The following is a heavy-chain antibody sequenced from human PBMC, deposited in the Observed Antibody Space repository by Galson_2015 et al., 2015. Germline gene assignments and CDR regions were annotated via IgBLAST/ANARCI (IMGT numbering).Heavy chain of an antibody. V-gene: IGHV5-51*01. J-gene: IGHJ4*02. CDR2: IYPADSDT. Sequence: QSGAEVKKPGESLKISCKGSGYSFISNWIGWVRQVPGKGLEWMGIIYPADSDTRYSPSFQGQVTISADKSINTAYLQWSSLKASDTSIYYCARGGIISGWTGGYSGQGTLVTVSS. D-gene: IGHD6-19*01. CDR1: GYSFISNW. CDR3: ARGGIISGWTGGY.